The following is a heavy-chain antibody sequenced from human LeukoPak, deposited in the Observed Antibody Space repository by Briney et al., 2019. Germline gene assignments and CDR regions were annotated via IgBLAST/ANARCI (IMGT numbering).Heavy chain of an antibody. CDR1: GFTFSDYY. J-gene: IGHJ4*02. CDR3: ARDATSGSYHYFDY. CDR2: ISSIGYT. Sequence: GGSLRLPCAASGFTFSDYYMSWIRQAPGRGLEWVSYISSIGYTNYADSVKGRFTISRDNAKNSLYLQMNSLRAEDTAVYYCARDATSGSYHYFDYWGQGTLVTVSS. V-gene: IGHV3-11*05. D-gene: IGHD1-26*01.